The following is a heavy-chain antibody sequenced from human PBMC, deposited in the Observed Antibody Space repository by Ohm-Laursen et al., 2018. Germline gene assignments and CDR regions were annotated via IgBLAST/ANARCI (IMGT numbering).Heavy chain of an antibody. Sequence: ASVKVSCKASGYTFTSYDINWVRQATGQGLEWMGWMNPNSGNTGYAQKFQGRVTMTRNTSISTAYMELSSLRSEDTAVYYCARAHDYLYYFDYRGQGTLVTVSS. CDR2: MNPNSGNT. J-gene: IGHJ4*02. CDR1: GYTFTSYD. D-gene: IGHD4-11*01. CDR3: ARAHDYLYYFDY. V-gene: IGHV1-8*01.